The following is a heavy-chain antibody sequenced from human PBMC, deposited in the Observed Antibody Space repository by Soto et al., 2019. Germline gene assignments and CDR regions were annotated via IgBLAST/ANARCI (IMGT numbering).Heavy chain of an antibody. V-gene: IGHV1-8*01. CDR2: MNPNSGNT. CDR1: GNFFLAYK. J-gene: IGHJ5*02. Sequence: ASVKVSCKASGNFFLAYKFNWVRQATGQGLEWMGWMNPNSGNTGYAQKFQGRVTMTRNTSISTAYMELSSLRSEDTAVYYCARGQSSTRITIFGVVIIRPWFDPWGQGTLVTVSS. CDR3: ARGQSSTRITIFGVVIIRPWFDP. D-gene: IGHD3-3*01.